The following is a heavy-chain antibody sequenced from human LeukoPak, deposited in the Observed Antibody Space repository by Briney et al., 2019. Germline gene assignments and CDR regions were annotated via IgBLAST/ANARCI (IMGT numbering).Heavy chain of an antibody. J-gene: IGHJ4*02. CDR3: ALTVGDDFFKFDY. Sequence: DSVKGRFTISRDNSKKTLYLQMNSLRAEDTAVYYCALTVGDDFFKFDYWGQGTLVTVSS. D-gene: IGHD3-10*01. V-gene: IGHV3-30*03.